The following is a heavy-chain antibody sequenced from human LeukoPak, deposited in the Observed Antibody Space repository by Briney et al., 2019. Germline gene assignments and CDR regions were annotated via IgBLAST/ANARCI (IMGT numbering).Heavy chain of an antibody. Sequence: SETLSLTCTVSGGSISSYYWSWIRQPAGKGLEWIGRIYTSGSTNYNPSLKSRVTMSVVTSKNQFSLKLSSVTAADTAVYYCARDRTSLWELIQGRWFDPWGQGTLVTVSS. CDR2: IYTSGST. D-gene: IGHD1-26*01. V-gene: IGHV4-4*07. CDR1: GGSISSYY. J-gene: IGHJ5*02. CDR3: ARDRTSLWELIQGRWFDP.